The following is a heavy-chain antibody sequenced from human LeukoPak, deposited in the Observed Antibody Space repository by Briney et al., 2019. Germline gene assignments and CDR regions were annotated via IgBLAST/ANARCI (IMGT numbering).Heavy chain of an antibody. D-gene: IGHD3-22*01. J-gene: IGHJ4*02. Sequence: SQTLSLTCTVSGGSISRGSYYWSWIRHPPGKGLKWIGNIYYRGYTTYSPSLRSRVTISVDTSKNQFSLKLSSVTAADTAVYYCATAAYYYDSSGYYYPFSSASVLDYWGQGTLVTVSS. CDR1: GGSISRGSYY. V-gene: IGHV4-61*01. CDR3: ATAAYYYDSSGYYYPFSSASVLDY. CDR2: IYYRGYT.